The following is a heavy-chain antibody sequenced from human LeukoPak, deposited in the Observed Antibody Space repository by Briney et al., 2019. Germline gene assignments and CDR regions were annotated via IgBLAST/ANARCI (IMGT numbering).Heavy chain of an antibody. D-gene: IGHD2-2*01. Sequence: EASVKVSCRASGGTFSSYAISWVRQAPGQGLEWMGGIIPIFGTANYAQKFQGRVTITADESTSTAYMELSSLRSEDTAVYYCARVMGNRYCSSTSCYPWFDYWGQGTLVTVSS. J-gene: IGHJ4*02. CDR1: GGTFSSYA. CDR2: IIPIFGTA. CDR3: ARVMGNRYCSSTSCYPWFDY. V-gene: IGHV1-69*13.